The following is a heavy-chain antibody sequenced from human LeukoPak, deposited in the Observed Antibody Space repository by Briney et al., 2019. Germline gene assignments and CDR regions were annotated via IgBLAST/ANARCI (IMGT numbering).Heavy chain of an antibody. V-gene: IGHV3-20*01. Sequence: GSLVLSCAASGFTFDDYGMSWVRQAPGKGLEGVSGINWNGASTGYADSVKGRFTLSRDNAKNSLYLQMNSLRAEDTALYHCARDRSGSYYSYYYYMDVWGNGTTVTVSS. D-gene: IGHD1-26*01. J-gene: IGHJ6*03. CDR1: GFTFDDYG. CDR2: INWNGAST. CDR3: ARDRSGSYYSYYYYMDV.